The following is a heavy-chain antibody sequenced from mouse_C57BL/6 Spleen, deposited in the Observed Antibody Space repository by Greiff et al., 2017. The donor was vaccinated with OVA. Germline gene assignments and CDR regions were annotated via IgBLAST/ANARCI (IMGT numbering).Heavy chain of an antibody. CDR3: ARRGLRQGYYAMDY. CDR1: GYTFTDYY. Sequence: EVHLQQSGPELVKPGASVKISCKASGYTFTDYYMNWVKQSHGKSLEWIGDINPNNGGTSYNQKFKGKATLTVDKSSSTAYMELRSLTSEDSAVYYCARRGLRQGYYAMDYWGQGTSVTVSS. D-gene: IGHD2-4*01. J-gene: IGHJ4*01. V-gene: IGHV1-26*01. CDR2: INPNNGGT.